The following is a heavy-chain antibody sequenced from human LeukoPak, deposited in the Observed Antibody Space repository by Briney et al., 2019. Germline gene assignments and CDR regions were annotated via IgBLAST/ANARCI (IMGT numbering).Heavy chain of an antibody. D-gene: IGHD3-9*01. CDR1: GGSISSYY. V-gene: IGHV4-59*12. CDR2: IYYSGSP. J-gene: IGHJ3*02. Sequence: SETLSLTCTVSGGSISSYYWSWIRQPPGKGLEWIGYIYYSGSPTYNPSLKSRVTISIDTSKNQFSLKLSSVTAADTAMYYCAREEQLYDILTVPFDIWGQGTMVTVSS. CDR3: AREEQLYDILTVPFDI.